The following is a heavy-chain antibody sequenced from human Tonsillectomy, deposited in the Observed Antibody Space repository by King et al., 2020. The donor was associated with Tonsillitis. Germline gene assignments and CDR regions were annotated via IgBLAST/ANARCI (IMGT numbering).Heavy chain of an antibody. CDR1: GFTFRSYG. CDR2: ISYDGSNR. Sequence: VQLVESGGGVVQPGRSLRLSCAASGFTFRSYGMHWVRQAPGKGLEWVAVISYDGSNRYYADSVKGRFTISRDNSKNTLYLQMNSLRAEDTAVYYCAKDRYYDSSGLDYWGQGTLVTVSS. D-gene: IGHD3-22*01. CDR3: AKDRYYDSSGLDY. J-gene: IGHJ4*02. V-gene: IGHV3-30*18.